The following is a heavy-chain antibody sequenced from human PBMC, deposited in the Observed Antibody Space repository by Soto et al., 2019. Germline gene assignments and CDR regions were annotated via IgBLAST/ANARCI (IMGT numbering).Heavy chain of an antibody. J-gene: IGHJ2*01. CDR2: ISSSSSYI. V-gene: IGHV3-21*01. D-gene: IGHD3-16*01. CDR1: GFTFSSYG. Sequence: EVQLVESGGGLVKPGGSLRLSCAASGFTFSSYGMNWVRQAPGKGLEWVSSISSSSSYIYYADSVKGRFTISGDNAKNSLYLQMNSLRAEDTAVYYCARDGGRRGGGYFDLWGRGTLVTVSS. CDR3: ARDGGRRGGGYFDL.